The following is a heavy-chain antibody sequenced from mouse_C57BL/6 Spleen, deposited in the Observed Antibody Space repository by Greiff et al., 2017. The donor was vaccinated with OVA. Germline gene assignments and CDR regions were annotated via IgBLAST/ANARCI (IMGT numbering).Heavy chain of an antibody. CDR1: GYTFTSYW. V-gene: IGHV1-72*01. CDR2: IDPNSGGT. Sequence: QVQLQQPGAELVKPGASVKLSCKASGYTFTSYWMHWVKQRPGRGLEWIGRIDPNSGGTKYNEKFKSKATLTVDKSSSTAYMQLSSLTSEDSAVYDGERSAYYSDDEDWCAYWGQGTLVTVSA. CDR3: ERSAYYSDDEDWCAY. J-gene: IGHJ3*01. D-gene: IGHD2-12*01.